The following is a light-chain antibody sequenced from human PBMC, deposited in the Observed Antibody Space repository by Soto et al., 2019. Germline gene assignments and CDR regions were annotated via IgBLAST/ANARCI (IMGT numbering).Light chain of an antibody. J-gene: IGKJ2*01. CDR3: QQYGSSPPYT. CDR1: QSLSSY. V-gene: IGKV3-20*01. Sequence: EIVLTQSPATLSLSPGERATLSCRASQSLSSYLAWYKQKPGQAPSLLIYGASSRATGIPDRFSGSGSGTDFTLTISRLEPEDFAMYYCQQYGSSPPYTFGQGTKVDIK. CDR2: GAS.